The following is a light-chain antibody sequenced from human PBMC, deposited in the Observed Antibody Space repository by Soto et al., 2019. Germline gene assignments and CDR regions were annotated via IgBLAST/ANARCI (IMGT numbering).Light chain of an antibody. CDR3: HQRTNWPQLT. CDR2: DAS. Sequence: EIVLTQSPATLSLSPGERATLSCRASQSVSRYLAWYQQKPGQAPRLLIHDASSRATGIPARFSGSGSGTDFTLTISSLEPEDFAVYSCHQRTNWPQLTVGGGTKVEIK. V-gene: IGKV3-11*01. CDR1: QSVSRY. J-gene: IGKJ4*01.